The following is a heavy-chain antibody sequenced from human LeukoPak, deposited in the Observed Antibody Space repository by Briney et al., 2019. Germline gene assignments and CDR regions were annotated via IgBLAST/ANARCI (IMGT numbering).Heavy chain of an antibody. CDR2: ISSRSSTI. CDR3: ANGAFRLYYIDV. D-gene: IGHD2-8*01. Sequence: GGSLRLSCAASGFTFSSYSMNWVRQAPGKGLEWVSYISSRSSTIYYADSVKGRFTISRDNAKNSLYLQMNSLRAEDTAVYYCANGAFRLYYIDVWGKGTTVTVSS. V-gene: IGHV3-48*04. CDR1: GFTFSSYS. J-gene: IGHJ6*03.